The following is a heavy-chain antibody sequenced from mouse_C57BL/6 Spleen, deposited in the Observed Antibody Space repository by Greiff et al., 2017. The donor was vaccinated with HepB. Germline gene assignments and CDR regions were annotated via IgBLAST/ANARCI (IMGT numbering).Heavy chain of an antibody. Sequence: DVKLVESEGGLVQPGSSMKLSCTASGFTFSDYYMAWVRQVPEKGLEWVANINYDGSSTYYLDSLKSRFIISRDNAKNILYLQMSSLKSEDTATYYCARSYRGYFDYWGQGTTLTVSS. D-gene: IGHD2-10*01. CDR1: GFTFSDYY. CDR3: ARSYRGYFDY. V-gene: IGHV5-16*01. J-gene: IGHJ2*01. CDR2: INYDGSST.